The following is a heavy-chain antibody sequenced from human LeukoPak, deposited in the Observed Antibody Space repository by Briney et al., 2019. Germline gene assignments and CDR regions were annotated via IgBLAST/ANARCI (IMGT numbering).Heavy chain of an antibody. V-gene: IGHV4-34*01. J-gene: IGHJ4*02. D-gene: IGHD3-22*01. CDR1: GGSFSGYY. CDR2: INHSGST. Sequence: PSETLSLTCAVYGGSFSGYYWSWIRQPPGKGLEWIGEINHSGSTNYNPSLKSRVTISVDTSKNQFSLKLSSVTAADTAVYYCARQEAYSYDNSGFPRPYYFDYWGQGTLVTVSS. CDR3: ARQEAYSYDNSGFPRPYYFDY.